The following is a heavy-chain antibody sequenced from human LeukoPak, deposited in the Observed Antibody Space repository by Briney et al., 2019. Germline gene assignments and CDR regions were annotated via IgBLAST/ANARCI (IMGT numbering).Heavy chain of an antibody. V-gene: IGHV3-23*01. Sequence: GGSLRLSCAASGFTFSSYAMSWVRQAPGKGLEWVSAISGSGGSTYYADSVKGRFTISGDNSKNTLYLQMNSLRAEDTAVYYCAKDRSGGDCYFDYWGQGTLVTVSS. D-gene: IGHD2-21*02. CDR2: ISGSGGST. CDR1: GFTFSSYA. J-gene: IGHJ4*02. CDR3: AKDRSGGDCYFDY.